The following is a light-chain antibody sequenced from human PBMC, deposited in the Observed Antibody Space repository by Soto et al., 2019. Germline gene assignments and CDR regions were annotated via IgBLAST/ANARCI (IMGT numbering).Light chain of an antibody. Sequence: IGLTQSPAARSFSRWEGATLSCRASQSVSSYLAWYQQKPGQAPRLLIYDASNRATGIPARFSGSGSGTDFTLTISSLEPEDFAVYSCHQYHNWTFGQGTKV. J-gene: IGKJ1*01. CDR1: QSVSSY. CDR2: DAS. V-gene: IGKV3-11*01. CDR3: HQYHNWT.